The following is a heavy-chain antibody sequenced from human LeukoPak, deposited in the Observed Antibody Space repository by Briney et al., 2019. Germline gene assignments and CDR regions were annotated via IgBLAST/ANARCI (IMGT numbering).Heavy chain of an antibody. CDR3: AKGYYDFWSGPDY. CDR1: GFTFSSYW. Sequence: GGSLRLSCAASGFTFSSYWMHWVRQAPGKGLVWVSRINSDGSSTSYADSVKGRFTISRDNAKNSLYLQMNSLRAEDTALYYCAKGYYDFWSGPDYWGQGTLVTVSS. CDR2: INSDGSST. V-gene: IGHV3-74*01. J-gene: IGHJ4*02. D-gene: IGHD3-3*01.